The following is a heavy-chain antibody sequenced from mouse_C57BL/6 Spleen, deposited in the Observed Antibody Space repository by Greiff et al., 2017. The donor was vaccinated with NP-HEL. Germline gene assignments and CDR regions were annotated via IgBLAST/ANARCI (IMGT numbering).Heavy chain of an antibody. CDR3: ARDYSNYLAWFAY. CDR1: GYTFTSYW. CDR2: IDPNSGGT. Sequence: QVQLQQPGAELVKPGASVKLSCKASGYTFTSYWMHWVKQRPGRGLEWIGRIDPNSGGTKYNEKFKSKATLTVDKPSSTAYMQISSLTSEDSAVYYCARDYSNYLAWFAYWGQGTLVTVSA. D-gene: IGHD2-5*01. V-gene: IGHV1-72*01. J-gene: IGHJ3*01.